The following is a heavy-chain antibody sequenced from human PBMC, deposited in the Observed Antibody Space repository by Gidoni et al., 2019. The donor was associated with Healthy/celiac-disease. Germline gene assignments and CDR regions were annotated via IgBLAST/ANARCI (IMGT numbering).Heavy chain of an antibody. CDR3: FRGQMYSGSYTQGDY. CDR2: TRNKANSYTT. D-gene: IGHD1-26*01. J-gene: IGHJ4*02. CDR1: GFTFSDYY. V-gene: IGHV3-72*01. Sequence: EVQLVESGGGLVQPGGSLRLSCAASGFTFSDYYMDWVRQAPGKGLEWVGRTRNKANSYTTEYAASVKGRFTISRDDSKNSLYLQMNSLETEDTAVYYCFRGQMYSGSYTQGDYWGQGTLVTVSS.